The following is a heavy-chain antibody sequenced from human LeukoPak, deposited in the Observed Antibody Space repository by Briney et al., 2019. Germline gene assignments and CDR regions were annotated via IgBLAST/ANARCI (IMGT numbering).Heavy chain of an antibody. D-gene: IGHD1-20*01. V-gene: IGHV4-38-2*01. CDR2: IYHSGST. CDR3: ARHYNNWDTPLYFDY. CDR1: GYSISSGYY. J-gene: IGHJ4*02. Sequence: SETLSLTCAVSGYSISSGYYWGWIRQPPGKGLEWIGSIYHSGSTYYNPSLKSRVTISVDTSKNQFSLKLSSVTAADTAVYYCARHYNNWDTPLYFDYWGQGTLVTVSS.